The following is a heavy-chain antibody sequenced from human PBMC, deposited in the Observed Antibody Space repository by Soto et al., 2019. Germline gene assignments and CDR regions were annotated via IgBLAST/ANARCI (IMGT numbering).Heavy chain of an antibody. J-gene: IGHJ4*02. D-gene: IGHD1-1*01. CDR2: MFHSGST. CDR3: ATLYSENWTWSDY. V-gene: IGHV4-4*02. Sequence: SETLSLTCAVSGGSIRSSNWWSWVRQPPGKGLEWIGDMFHSGSTNYNPSLKGRVTISVDKSRNQFSLKLTSVTTADTAVYFCATLYSENWTWSDYWGRGALVTVPS. CDR1: GGSIRSSNW.